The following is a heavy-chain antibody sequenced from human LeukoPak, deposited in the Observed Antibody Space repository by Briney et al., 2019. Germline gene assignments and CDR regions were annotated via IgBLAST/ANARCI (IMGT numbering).Heavy chain of an antibody. CDR1: GYTFTSYY. D-gene: IGHD3-3*01. CDR2: INPSGGST. J-gene: IGHJ4*02. V-gene: IGHV1-46*01. Sequence: ASVKVSCKASGYTFTSYYMHWVRQAPGQGLEWMGIINPSGGSTSYAQKFQGRVTMTRDTSTSTVYMEPSSLRSEDTAVYYCARDLRLLGSGSALDYWGQGTLVTVSS. CDR3: ARDLRLLGSGSALDY.